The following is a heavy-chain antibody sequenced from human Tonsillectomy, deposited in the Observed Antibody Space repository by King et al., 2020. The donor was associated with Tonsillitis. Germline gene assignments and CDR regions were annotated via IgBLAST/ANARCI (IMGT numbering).Heavy chain of an antibody. V-gene: IGHV3-13*01. D-gene: IGHD5/OR15-5a*01. CDR2: IGTAGDT. J-gene: IGHJ4*02. CDR3: ARGDTVSTSPDF. Sequence: VQLVESGGGLVQPGGSLRLSCASSGFSFSNHDIHWVRQRPVKGLERVSAIGTAGDTYYSASVKGRYTISRQNDKNSLYLQMNSLRAEDTAMYYCARGDTVSTSPDFWGQGTLVAVSS. CDR1: GFSFSNHD.